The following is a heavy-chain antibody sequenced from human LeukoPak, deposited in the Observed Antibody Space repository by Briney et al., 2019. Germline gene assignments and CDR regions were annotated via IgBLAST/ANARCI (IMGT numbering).Heavy chain of an antibody. CDR3: ARDKLGATSPI. D-gene: IGHD1-26*01. CDR2: ISSSSSYI. Sequence: GGSLNLSFAASGFPFSSYSINWGRPAPGKGLEWVSSISSSSSYIYYADSVKGRFTISRDNAKNSLYLQMNSLRAEDTAVYYCARDKLGATSPIWGQGTMVTVSS. J-gene: IGHJ3*02. CDR1: GFPFSSYS. V-gene: IGHV3-21*01.